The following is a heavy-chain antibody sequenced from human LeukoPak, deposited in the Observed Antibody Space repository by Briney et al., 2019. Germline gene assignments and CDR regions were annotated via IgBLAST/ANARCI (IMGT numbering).Heavy chain of an antibody. CDR3: ARADSSGYSGLLY. CDR1: GFTFSSYW. V-gene: IGHV3-48*02. D-gene: IGHD3-22*01. Sequence: PGGSLRLSCAASGFTFSSYWMHWVRQAPGKGLEWVSYISSSSSTIYYADSVKGRFTISRDNAKNSLYLQMNSLRDEDTAVYYCARADSSGYSGLLYWGQGTLVTVSS. J-gene: IGHJ4*02. CDR2: ISSSSSTI.